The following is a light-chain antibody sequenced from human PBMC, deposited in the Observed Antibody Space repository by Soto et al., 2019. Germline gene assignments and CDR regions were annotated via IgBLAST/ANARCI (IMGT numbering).Light chain of an antibody. Sequence: QSALTQPPSASGSPGQSVTISCTGTSSDVGGHNYVSWYQQLPGKAPNLIIYEDTQRPSGVSDRFSGSKSGYAATLTVAGLEADEDADYHRSSYAGINTLVFGGGTKLTVL. CDR1: SSDVGGHNY. J-gene: IGLJ2*01. CDR3: SSYAGINTLV. CDR2: EDT. V-gene: IGLV2-8*01.